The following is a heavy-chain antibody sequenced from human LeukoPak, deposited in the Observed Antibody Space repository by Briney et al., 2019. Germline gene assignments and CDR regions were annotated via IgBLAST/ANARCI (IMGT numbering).Heavy chain of an antibody. CDR1: GGSISSGGYY. V-gene: IGHV4-31*03. D-gene: IGHD6-19*01. Sequence: SQTLSLTCTVSGGSISSGGYYWSWIRQHPGKGLEWIGYIYYSGSTYYNPSLKSRVTISVDTSKNQFSLKLSSVTAADMAVYYCAREHIAVAGTYWFDPWGQGTLVTVSS. CDR2: IYYSGST. J-gene: IGHJ5*02. CDR3: AREHIAVAGTYWFDP.